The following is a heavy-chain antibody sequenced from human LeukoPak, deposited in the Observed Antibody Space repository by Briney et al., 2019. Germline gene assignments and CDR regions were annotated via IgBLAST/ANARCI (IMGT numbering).Heavy chain of an antibody. J-gene: IGHJ6*03. Sequence: SQTLSLTCTVSGDSISSGDYYWSWIRQPAGKGLEWIGRISSSGSTNYNPSLKSRVAISVDTSKNQFSLKLSSVTAADTAVYYCARVGRKYSSSYNYYYYMDVWGKGTTVTVSS. D-gene: IGHD6-6*01. CDR3: ARVGRKYSSSYNYYYYMDV. V-gene: IGHV4-61*02. CDR2: ISSSGST. CDR1: GDSISSGDYY.